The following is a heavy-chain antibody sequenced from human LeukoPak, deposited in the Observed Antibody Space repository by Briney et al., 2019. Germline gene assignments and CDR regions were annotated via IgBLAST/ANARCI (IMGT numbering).Heavy chain of an antibody. J-gene: IGHJ4*02. Sequence: GGSLRLSCAASGFTFSSYSMNWVRQAPGKGLEWVSSISSSGTYVYYADSVKGRFTISRDNAKNSLFLQMNSLRAEDTAVYYCAKNTFCSSSSCQTALDYWGQGTLVTVSS. CDR2: ISSSGTYV. CDR1: GFTFSSYS. D-gene: IGHD2-15*01. V-gene: IGHV3-21*01. CDR3: AKNTFCSSSSCQTALDY.